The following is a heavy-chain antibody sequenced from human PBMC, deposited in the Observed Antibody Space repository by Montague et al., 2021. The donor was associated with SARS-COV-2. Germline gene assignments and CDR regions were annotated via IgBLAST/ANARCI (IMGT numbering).Heavy chain of an antibody. V-gene: IGHV4-61*02. CDR3: ARDQYDIPLDP. Sequence: TLSLTCTVSGGSISSGSYYWSRIRQPAGKGLEWIGRIYTSGSTNYNPSLKSRVTISVDTSKNQFSLKLSSVTAADTAVYYCARDQYDIPLDPWGQGTLVTVSS. J-gene: IGHJ5*02. D-gene: IGHD3-9*01. CDR2: IYTSGST. CDR1: GGSISSGSYY.